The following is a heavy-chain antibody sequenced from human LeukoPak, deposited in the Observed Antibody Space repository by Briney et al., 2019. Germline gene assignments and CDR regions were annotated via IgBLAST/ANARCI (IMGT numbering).Heavy chain of an antibody. CDR2: ISGSGGST. CDR3: AKSPQMTAYYYDSSGSVLFFDY. V-gene: IGHV3-23*01. CDR1: GFTFSSYA. Sequence: GGSLRLSCAASGFTFSSYAMSWVRQAPGKGLEWVSAISGSGGSTYYADSMKGRFTISRDNSKNTLYLQMNSLRAEDTAVYYCAKSPQMTAYYYDSSGSVLFFDYWGQGTLVTVSS. J-gene: IGHJ4*02. D-gene: IGHD3-22*01.